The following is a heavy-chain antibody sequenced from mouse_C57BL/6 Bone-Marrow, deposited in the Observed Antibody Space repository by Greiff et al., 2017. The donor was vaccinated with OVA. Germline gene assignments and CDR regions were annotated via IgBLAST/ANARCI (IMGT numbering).Heavy chain of an antibody. V-gene: IGHV1-72*01. Sequence: QVQLQQPGAELVKPGASVKLSCKASGYTFTSYWMHWVKQRPGRGLEWIGRIDPNSGGTKYNEKFKSKATLTVDKPSSTAYMQLSSLTSEDSAVYYCASLMITTEGPLYYYAMDYWGQGTSVTVSS. CDR3: ASLMITTEGPLYYYAMDY. CDR1: GYTFTSYW. D-gene: IGHD2-4*01. J-gene: IGHJ4*01. CDR2: IDPNSGGT.